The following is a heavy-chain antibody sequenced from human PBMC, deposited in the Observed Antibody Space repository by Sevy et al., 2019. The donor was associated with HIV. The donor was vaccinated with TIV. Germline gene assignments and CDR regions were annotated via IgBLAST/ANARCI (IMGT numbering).Heavy chain of an antibody. CDR3: VRLVTAVVYYFDY. J-gene: IGHJ4*02. V-gene: IGHV4-38-2*02. CDR2: FYLGGST. D-gene: IGHD5-18*01. Sequence: SETLSLTCTVSGYSISSGYYWGWIRQSPGKGLEWIGSFYLGGSTYYNPSLKSRVTISPDSSKNQFSLKPNSVTAADTAVYFCVRLVTAVVYYFDYWGQGTLVTVSS. CDR1: GYSISSGYY.